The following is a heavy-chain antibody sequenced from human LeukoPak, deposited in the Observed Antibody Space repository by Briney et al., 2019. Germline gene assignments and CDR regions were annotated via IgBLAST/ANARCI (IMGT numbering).Heavy chain of an antibody. CDR3: ARVGIVGALLIDY. CDR1: GYSISSGYY. J-gene: IGHJ4*02. V-gene: IGHV4-38-2*02. D-gene: IGHD1-26*01. CDR2: IYHSGST. Sequence: SETLSLTCTVPGYSISSGYYWGWIRQPPGKGLEWIGSIYHSGSTYYNPSLKSRVTISVDTSKNQFSLKLSSVTAADTAVYYCARVGIVGALLIDYWGQGTLVTVSS.